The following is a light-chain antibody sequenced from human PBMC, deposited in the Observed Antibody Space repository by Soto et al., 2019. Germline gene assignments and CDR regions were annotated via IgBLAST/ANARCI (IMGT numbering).Light chain of an antibody. CDR2: AAA. CDR3: LQDHNYPLT. CDR1: QGIGND. V-gene: IGKV1-6*02. Sequence: AIQMAQSPSSLSASVGDRVTITCRASQGIGNDVGWFQQKPRKAPKLLIYAAATLQSGVPSRFSGSRSGTDFTLTIISLQTEAFATYYCLQDHNYPLTFGGGTKVEIK. J-gene: IGKJ4*01.